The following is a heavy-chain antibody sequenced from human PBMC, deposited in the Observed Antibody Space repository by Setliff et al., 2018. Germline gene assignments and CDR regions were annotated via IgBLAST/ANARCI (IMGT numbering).Heavy chain of an antibody. V-gene: IGHV1-3*01. D-gene: IGHD5-12*01. CDR2: INGGNGNT. Sequence: ASVKVSCKASGYSFSTYAMHWVRQAPGQRLEWMGWINGGNGNTKYSQKFQGRITITRDTSASTAYMEMSSLRSEDTAVYYCARSGWLREYYFDYWGQGTLVTVSS. J-gene: IGHJ4*02. CDR1: GYSFSTYA. CDR3: ARSGWLREYYFDY.